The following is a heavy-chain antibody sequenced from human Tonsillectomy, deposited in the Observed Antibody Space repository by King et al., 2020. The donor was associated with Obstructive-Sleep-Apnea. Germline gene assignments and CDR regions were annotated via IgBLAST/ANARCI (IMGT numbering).Heavy chain of an antibody. Sequence: VQLQESGGGVVQPGRSLRLSCAASGFTFSSYAMHWVRQAPGKGLEWGAVISYDGSNKYYADSVKGRFTISRDNSKNTLYLQMNSLRAEDTAVYYCARDGGVSGYDPGYYYYGMDVWGQGTTVTVSS. CDR3: ARDGGVSGYDPGYYYYGMDV. V-gene: IGHV3-30*04. CDR2: ISYDGSNK. J-gene: IGHJ6*02. D-gene: IGHD5-12*01. CDR1: GFTFSSYA.